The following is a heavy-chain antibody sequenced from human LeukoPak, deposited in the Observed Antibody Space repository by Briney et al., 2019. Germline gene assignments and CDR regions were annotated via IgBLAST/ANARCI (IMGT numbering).Heavy chain of an antibody. CDR2: ISYDGSKK. Sequence: PGRSLRHSCTASGFTFSSCAMHWVRQAPGKGLEWVAIISYDGSKKDYADSVKGRFTISRDNSKNTLYLQMNSLRAEDTAVYYCARDQGSSWSYAFDIWGQGTMVTVSS. J-gene: IGHJ3*02. D-gene: IGHD6-13*01. CDR1: GFTFSSCA. CDR3: ARDQGSSWSYAFDI. V-gene: IGHV3-30*04.